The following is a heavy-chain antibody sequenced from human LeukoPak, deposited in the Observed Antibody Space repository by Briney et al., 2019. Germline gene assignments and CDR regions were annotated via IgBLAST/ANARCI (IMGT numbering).Heavy chain of an antibody. CDR1: GYTFTSYG. J-gene: IGHJ6*03. Sequence: ASVKVSCKASGYTFTSYGISWVRQAPGQGLEWMGWISAYNGNTNYAQKFQGRVTITTDESTSTAYMELSSLRSEDTAVYYCAGPSGTDIVVVPAAIPYYYYMDVWGKGTTVTVSS. D-gene: IGHD2-2*01. CDR3: AGPSGTDIVVVPAAIPYYYYMDV. V-gene: IGHV1-18*01. CDR2: ISAYNGNT.